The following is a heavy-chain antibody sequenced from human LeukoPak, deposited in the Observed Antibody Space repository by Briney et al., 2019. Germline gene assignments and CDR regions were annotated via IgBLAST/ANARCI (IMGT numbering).Heavy chain of an antibody. CDR1: GFTFSSYA. D-gene: IGHD2-15*01. CDR2: ISGSGGST. J-gene: IGHJ5*02. CDR3: AKTALAYCSGGSCYGWFDP. V-gene: IGHV3-23*01. Sequence: SGGSLRLSCAASGFTFSSYAMSWVRQAPGKGLEWVSAISGSGGSTYYADSEKGRFTISRDNSKNTLYLQMNSLRAEDTAVYYCAKTALAYCSGGSCYGWFDPWGQGTLVTVSS.